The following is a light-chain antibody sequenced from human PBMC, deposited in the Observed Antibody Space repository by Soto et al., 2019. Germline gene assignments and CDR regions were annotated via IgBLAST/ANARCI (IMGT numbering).Light chain of an antibody. CDR2: GAS. V-gene: IGKV1-6*01. J-gene: IGKJ1*01. CDR1: QGIGNA. CDR3: LQDINYPWT. Sequence: IQMTNSPSSRCSSVLYRVSRSCRASQGIGNALGWYQQKPGKPPKVLIYGASNLQSGVPPRFSGSGSGTDFTLAISSLQPEDSATYYCLQDINYPWTFGQGTKVDIK.